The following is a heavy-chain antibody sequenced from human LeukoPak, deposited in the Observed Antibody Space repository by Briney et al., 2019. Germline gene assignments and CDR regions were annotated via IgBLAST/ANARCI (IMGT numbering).Heavy chain of an antibody. Sequence: GESLKISCKGSGYSFSSYWIGWVRQMPGKGLECRGIIYPGDSDTRYSPSFQGQVTISADKSISTAYLQWSSLKASDTAMYYCASLPGPEEAYFDYWGQGTLVTVSS. D-gene: IGHD1-14*01. J-gene: IGHJ4*02. CDR3: ASLPGPEEAYFDY. V-gene: IGHV5-51*01. CDR2: IYPGDSDT. CDR1: GYSFSSYW.